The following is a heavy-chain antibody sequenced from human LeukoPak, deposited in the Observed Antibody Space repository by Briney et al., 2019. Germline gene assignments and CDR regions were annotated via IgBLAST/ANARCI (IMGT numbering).Heavy chain of an antibody. CDR3: AIVKSQANFDYYYGMDV. V-gene: IGHV1-69*02. CDR1: GGTFSSYT. J-gene: IGHJ6*02. Sequence: SVKVSCKASGGTFSSYTISWVRQAPGQGLEWMGRIIPILGIANYAQKFQGRVTITADRSTSTAYMELSSLRSEDTAVYYCAIVKSQANFDYYYGMDVWGQGTTVTVSS. CDR2: IIPILGIA. D-gene: IGHD4/OR15-4a*01.